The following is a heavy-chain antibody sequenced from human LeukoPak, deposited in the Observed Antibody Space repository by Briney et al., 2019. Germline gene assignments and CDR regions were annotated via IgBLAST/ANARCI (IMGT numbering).Heavy chain of an antibody. D-gene: IGHD1-1*01. J-gene: IGHJ4*02. V-gene: IGHV5-51*01. CDR3: ARPTSLAFDY. CDR2: IYPGDSET. Sequence: GESLKISCKGSGYSLSTYWIAWVRQMPGKGLEWMGIIYPGDSETRYSPSFQGQVTISADKSISTAYLQWSSLKASDTAMYYCARPTSLAFDYWGQGTQVTVSS. CDR1: GYSLSTYW.